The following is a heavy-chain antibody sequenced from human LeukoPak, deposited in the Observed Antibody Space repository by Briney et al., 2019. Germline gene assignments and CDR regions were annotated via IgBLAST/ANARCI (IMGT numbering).Heavy chain of an antibody. CDR2: IKQDGNEK. CDR1: GFTFSNYW. V-gene: IGHV3-7*01. CDR3: ARRTQGFCTNTTCYRGGIFDS. D-gene: IGHD2-8*01. J-gene: IGHJ4*02. Sequence: GGSLRLSCAASGFTFSNYWMSWVRQVPGKGLEWVANIKQDGNEKHYVDSVKGRFTISRDNGNNSLYLQMNTLKVEDTAVYYCARRTQGFCTNTTCYRGGIFDSWGQGVLVSVSS.